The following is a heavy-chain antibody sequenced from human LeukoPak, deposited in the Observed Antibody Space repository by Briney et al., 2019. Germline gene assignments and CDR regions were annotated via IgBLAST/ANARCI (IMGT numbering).Heavy chain of an antibody. V-gene: IGHV4-34*01. D-gene: IGHD2-21*02. Sequence: SETLSLTCAVYGGSFSGYYWSWIRQPPGKGLEWIGEINHSGSTNYNPSLKSRVTISVDTSKNQFSLKLSSVTAADTAVYYCARLIVVVTATWFDPWGQGTLVTVSS. CDR1: GGSFSGYY. CDR3: ARLIVVVTATWFDP. CDR2: INHSGST. J-gene: IGHJ5*02.